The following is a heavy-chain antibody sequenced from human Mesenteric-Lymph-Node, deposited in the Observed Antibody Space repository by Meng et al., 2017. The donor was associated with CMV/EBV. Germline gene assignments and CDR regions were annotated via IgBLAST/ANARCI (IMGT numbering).Heavy chain of an antibody. Sequence: GGSLRLSCAASGFTFSSYAMSWVRQAPGKGLEWVSVIYSGGSSTYYADSVKGRFTISRDNSKNTLYLQMNSLRAEDTAVYYCANSPRGYSYGYYYYGMDVWGQGTTVTVSS. CDR2: IYSGGSST. CDR1: GFTFSSYA. D-gene: IGHD5-18*01. J-gene: IGHJ6*02. CDR3: ANSPRGYSYGYYYYGMDV. V-gene: IGHV3-23*03.